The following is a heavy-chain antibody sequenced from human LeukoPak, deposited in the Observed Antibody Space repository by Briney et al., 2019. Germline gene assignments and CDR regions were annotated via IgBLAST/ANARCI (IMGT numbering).Heavy chain of an antibody. CDR3: AREILGGFNPGAY. V-gene: IGHV4-4*02. J-gene: IGHJ4*02. CDR2: IHRSGSP. D-gene: IGHD1-14*01. CDR1: GGSITTTNF. Sequence: SGTLSLTCGVSGGSITTTNFWSWVRQPPGKGLEWIGEIHRSGSPNYNPSLQSRVTISIDRSRNQIVLELSSVTAADTAFYYCAREILGGFNPGAYWGQGTLVTVSS.